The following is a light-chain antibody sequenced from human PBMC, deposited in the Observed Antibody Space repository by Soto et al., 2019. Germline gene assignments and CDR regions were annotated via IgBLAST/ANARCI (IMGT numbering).Light chain of an antibody. Sequence: EIVLTQSPATLSLSPGERATLSCRASQSVSSYLAWYQQKPGQAPRLLIYDASNRATGIPARFSGSGSGTDFTLTIGSLEPEDFAVYYCQFGVTFGPGTKVDIK. CDR1: QSVSSY. J-gene: IGKJ3*01. CDR3: QFGVT. CDR2: DAS. V-gene: IGKV3-11*01.